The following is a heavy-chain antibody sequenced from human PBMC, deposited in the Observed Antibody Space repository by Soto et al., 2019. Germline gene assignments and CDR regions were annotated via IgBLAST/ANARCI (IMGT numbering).Heavy chain of an antibody. V-gene: IGHV3-30*18. J-gene: IGHJ6*02. CDR1: GFTFSSYG. Sequence: GGSLRLSCAASGFTFSSYGMHWVRQAPGKGLEWVAVISYDGSNKYYADSVKGRCTISRDNSKNTLDLQMNSLRPEDTAVYSCAKAHYYDSSHYGMDVWGQGTTVPVSS. CDR3: AKAHYYDSSHYGMDV. D-gene: IGHD3-22*01. CDR2: ISYDGSNK.